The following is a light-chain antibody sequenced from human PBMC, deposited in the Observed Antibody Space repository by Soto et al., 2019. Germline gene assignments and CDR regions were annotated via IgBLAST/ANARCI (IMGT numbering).Light chain of an antibody. V-gene: IGLV2-8*01. CDR2: EVS. Sequence: QSVLTQPPSASGSPGQSVTISCTGTSSDVGGYNYVSWYQQHPGKAPKLMIYEVSKRPSGVPDRFSGSKSGNTASLTVSGLQAEDEADYYCSSYAGSFVVLGGGTKLTVL. J-gene: IGLJ2*01. CDR3: SSYAGSFVV. CDR1: SSDVGGYNY.